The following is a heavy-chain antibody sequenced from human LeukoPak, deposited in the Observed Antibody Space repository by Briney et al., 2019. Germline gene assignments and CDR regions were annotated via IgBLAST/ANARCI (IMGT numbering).Heavy chain of an antibody. J-gene: IGHJ4*02. D-gene: IGHD2-2*01. CDR3: ARVGIVVVPAATYYFDY. V-gene: IGHV4-31*11. CDR2: IYYSGSP. CDR1: GVSIRSAGYS. Sequence: SQTLSLTCGVSGVSIRSAGYSYYWIRQLQGKGLEWIGHIYYSGSPSYNPSLKSRVAISMDTSHNHISLNITSVTDADTAVYYCARVGIVVVPAATYYFDYWGQGTLVTVSS.